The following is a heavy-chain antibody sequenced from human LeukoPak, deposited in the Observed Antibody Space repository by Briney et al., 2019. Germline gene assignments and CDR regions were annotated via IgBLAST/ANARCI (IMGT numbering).Heavy chain of an antibody. J-gene: IGHJ3*02. Sequence: SETLSLTCAVYGGFFSGYYWSWIRQPPGKGLEWIGEINHSGSTNYNPSLKSRVTISVDTSKNQFSLKLNSVTAADTAVYYCARMMYYYDSSGHSGAFDIWGQGTMVTVSS. D-gene: IGHD3-22*01. CDR2: INHSGST. V-gene: IGHV4-34*01. CDR3: ARMMYYYDSSGHSGAFDI. CDR1: GGFFSGYY.